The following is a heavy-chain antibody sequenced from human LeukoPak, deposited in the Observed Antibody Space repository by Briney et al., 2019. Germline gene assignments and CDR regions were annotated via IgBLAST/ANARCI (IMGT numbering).Heavy chain of an antibody. D-gene: IGHD5-24*01. CDR1: GGTFSSYA. V-gene: IGHV1-69*01. J-gene: IGHJ4*02. CDR3: ARDGRDGYNYGGGFDY. CDR2: IIPIFGTA. Sequence: VASVTVSCTASGGTFSSYAISWVRQAPGQGLEWMGGIIPIFGTANYAQKFQGRVTITADESTSTAYMELSSLRSEDTAVYYCARDGRDGYNYGGGFDYWGQGTLVTVSS.